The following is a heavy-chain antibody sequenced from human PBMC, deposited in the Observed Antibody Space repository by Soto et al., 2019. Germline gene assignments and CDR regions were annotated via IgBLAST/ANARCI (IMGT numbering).Heavy chain of an antibody. CDR2: ISSGSSYI. V-gene: IGHV3-21*01. CDR1: GFTFSSYS. CDR3: ARGSSSWFYLMDV. J-gene: IGHJ6*02. D-gene: IGHD6-13*01. Sequence: GGSLRLSCAASGFTFSSYSMSWVRQAPGKGPEWVSSISSGSSYIYDADSVKGRCTISRDNAKSSLYLQMNSLRVEDTAVYYCARGSSSWFYLMDVWGQGTTVTVSS.